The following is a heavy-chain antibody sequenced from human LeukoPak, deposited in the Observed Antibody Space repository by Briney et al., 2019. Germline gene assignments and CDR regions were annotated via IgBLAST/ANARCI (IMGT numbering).Heavy chain of an antibody. D-gene: IGHD2-2*01. CDR3: AKRYCTSSSCSQSYYYGMDV. CDR2: ISGSAGST. Sequence: GGSLRLSCAASGFTFSNYAVSWVRQAPGKGLEWVSAISGSAGSTYYADSVKGRFTISRDNSKNTLYLQMNSLRAEDTAVYYCAKRYCTSSSCSQSYYYGMDVWGQGTTVTVSS. J-gene: IGHJ6*02. CDR1: GFTFSNYA. V-gene: IGHV3-23*01.